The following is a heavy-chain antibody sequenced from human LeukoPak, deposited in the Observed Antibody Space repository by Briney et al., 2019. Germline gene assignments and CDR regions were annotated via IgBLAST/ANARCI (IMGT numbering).Heavy chain of an antibody. CDR1: GGTFSSYA. J-gene: IGHJ4*02. V-gene: IGHV1-69*05. CDR3: AISFCRGGSCSIDY. D-gene: IGHD2-15*01. CDR2: IIPIFGTA. Sequence: GSSVKVSCKASGGTFSSYAISWVRQAPGQGLEWMGGIIPIFGTANYAQKFQGRVTITTDESTSTAYMELSSLRSEDTAVYYCAISFCRGGSCSIDYWGQGTLVTVSS.